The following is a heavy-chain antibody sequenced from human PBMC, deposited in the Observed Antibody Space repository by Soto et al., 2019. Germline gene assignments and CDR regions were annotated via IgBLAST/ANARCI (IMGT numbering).Heavy chain of an antibody. Sequence: QVQLVQSGAEVKKPGASVKVSCKASGYTFTSYGISWVRQAPGQGLEWMGWISAYNGNTNYAQKLQGRVTMTTDTSTRPAYMELRSLRSDDTAVYYCAREGVLRYFEGPIYFDYWGQGTLVTVSS. D-gene: IGHD3-9*01. CDR2: ISAYNGNT. V-gene: IGHV1-18*01. J-gene: IGHJ4*02. CDR3: AREGVLRYFEGPIYFDY. CDR1: GYTFTSYG.